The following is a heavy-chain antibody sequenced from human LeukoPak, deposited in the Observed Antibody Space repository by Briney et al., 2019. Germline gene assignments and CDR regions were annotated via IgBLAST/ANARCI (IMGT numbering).Heavy chain of an antibody. CDR3: ARKGVTTPADY. CDR2: INHSGST. V-gene: IGHV4-34*01. J-gene: IGHJ4*02. D-gene: IGHD4-11*01. Sequence: PSENLSLTCAVYGGSFSGYYWSWIRQPPGKGLEWVGEINHSGSTNYNPSLKSRVTISVDTSKNQFSLKLSSVTAADTAVYYCARKGVTTPADYWGQGTLVTVSS. CDR1: GGSFSGYY.